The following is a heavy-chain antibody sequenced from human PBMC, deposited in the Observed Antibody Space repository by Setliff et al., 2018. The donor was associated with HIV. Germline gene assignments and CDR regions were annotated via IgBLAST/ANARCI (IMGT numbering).Heavy chain of an antibody. CDR1: GGSFSGYY. Sequence: SETLSLTCAVYGGSFSGYYWSWIRQPPGKGLEWIGEINHSGSTNYNMSLWSRVTISLDASRNQFSLELISVTAADTAVYYCAGGPGTTSIDYWAQGTQVTVPQ. J-gene: IGHJ4*02. V-gene: IGHV4-34*01. D-gene: IGHD1-26*01. CDR3: AGGPGTTSIDY. CDR2: INHSGST.